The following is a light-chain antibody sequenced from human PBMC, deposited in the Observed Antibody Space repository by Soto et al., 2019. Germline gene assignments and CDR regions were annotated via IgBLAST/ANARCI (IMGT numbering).Light chain of an antibody. CDR1: SSDVGSYNL. CDR3: CSYAGSSTYV. V-gene: IGLV2-23*01. CDR2: EGS. Sequence: QSALTQPASVSGSPGQSITISCTGTSSDVGSYNLVSWYQQHPGKAPKLMIYEGSKRPSGVSNRFSGSKSGNTASLTISGLQADDEADYYCCSYAGSSTYVFGTGTKVTVL. J-gene: IGLJ1*01.